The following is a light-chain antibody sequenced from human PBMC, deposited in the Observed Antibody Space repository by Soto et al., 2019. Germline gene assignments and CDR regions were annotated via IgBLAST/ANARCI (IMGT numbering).Light chain of an antibody. CDR3: QQRSNWPPT. Sequence: EIVLIQSPATLSLSPGERATLSCRASQSVSSYLAWYQQKPGQAPRLLIYDASNRATGIPARFSGSASGTDFTLTIISLEPEDFAVYYCQQRSNWPPTFGQGTRLEIK. CDR1: QSVSSY. V-gene: IGKV3-11*01. J-gene: IGKJ5*01. CDR2: DAS.